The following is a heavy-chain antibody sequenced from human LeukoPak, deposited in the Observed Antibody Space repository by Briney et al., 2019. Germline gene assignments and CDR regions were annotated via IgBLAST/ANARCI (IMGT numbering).Heavy chain of an antibody. CDR3: AGERGEEYSSGWYKTNFFYN. D-gene: IGHD6-19*01. CDR2: ADYSGGT. V-gene: IGHV4-39*07. CDR1: GDSFTSVTDY. Sequence: PSETLSLTCTVSGDSFTSVTDYWAWIRQPPGKGLEWIATADYSGGTYNPSLESRVAISADMSKNQISLQLTSVTGADTAVYYCAGERGEEYSSGWYKTNFFYNWGQGIRVTVSS. J-gene: IGHJ4*02.